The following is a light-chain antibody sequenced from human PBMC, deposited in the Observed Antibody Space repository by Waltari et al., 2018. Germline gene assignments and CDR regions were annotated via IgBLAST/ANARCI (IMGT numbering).Light chain of an antibody. CDR2: GNS. CDR3: QSYDSSLSGVV. CDR1: SSNIGAGYD. J-gene: IGLJ2*01. V-gene: IGLV1-40*01. Sequence: QSVLTQPPSVSGAPGQRVTISCTGSSSNIGAGYDVQWYQQLPGTAPKLLLYGNSNRPSGFPDRFAGSKSGTSASLAITGLQAEDEADYYCQSYDSSLSGVVFGGGTKLTVL.